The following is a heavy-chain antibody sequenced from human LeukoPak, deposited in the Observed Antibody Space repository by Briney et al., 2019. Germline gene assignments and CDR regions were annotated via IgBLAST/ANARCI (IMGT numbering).Heavy chain of an antibody. Sequence: SVKVSCKASGGTFSSYAIGWVRQAPGQGLEWMGRIIPILGIANYAQKFQGRVTITADKSTSTAYMELSRLRSEDTAVYYCARDAHYCSSTSCHGDYWGQGTLVTVSS. V-gene: IGHV1-69*04. CDR1: GGTFSSYA. CDR2: IIPILGIA. J-gene: IGHJ4*02. CDR3: ARDAHYCSSTSCHGDY. D-gene: IGHD2-2*01.